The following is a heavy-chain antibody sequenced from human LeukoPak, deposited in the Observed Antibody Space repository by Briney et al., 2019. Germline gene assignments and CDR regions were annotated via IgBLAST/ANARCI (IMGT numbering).Heavy chain of an antibody. CDR1: GFTFSSYG. CDR3: AKGTHYYDSSGYLNWFDP. Sequence: GGSLRLSCAASGFTFSSYGMHWVRQAPGKGLELVAFIRYDGSNKYYADSVKGRFTISRDNSKNTLYLQMNSLRAEDTAVYYCAKGTHYYDSSGYLNWFDPWGQGTLVTVSS. J-gene: IGHJ5*02. V-gene: IGHV3-30*02. CDR2: IRYDGSNK. D-gene: IGHD3-22*01.